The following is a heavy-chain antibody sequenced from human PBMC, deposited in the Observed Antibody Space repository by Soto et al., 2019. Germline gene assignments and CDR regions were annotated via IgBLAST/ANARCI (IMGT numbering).Heavy chain of an antibody. J-gene: IGHJ4*02. CDR2: ISYDGSNK. V-gene: IGHV3-30*18. Sequence: LRLSCAASGFTFSSYGMHWVRQAPGKGLERVAVISYDGSNKYYADSVKGRFTISRDNSKNTLYLQMNSLRAEDTAVYYCAKGRVRSIAAAAPYYFDYWGQGTLVTVSS. CDR1: GFTFSSYG. D-gene: IGHD6-13*01. CDR3: AKGRVRSIAAAAPYYFDY.